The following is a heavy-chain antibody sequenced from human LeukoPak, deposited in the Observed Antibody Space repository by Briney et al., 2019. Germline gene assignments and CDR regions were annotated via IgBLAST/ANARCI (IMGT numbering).Heavy chain of an antibody. V-gene: IGHV3-23*01. D-gene: IGHD6-19*01. CDR1: GFTFSSYA. CDR2: ISGSGGST. CDR3: AKDEHSLYSSGWYVGYFDY. Sequence: GGSLRLSCAASGFTFSSYAMSWVRQAPGKGLEWVSAISGSGGSTYYADSVKGRFTISRDNSKNTLYLQMNSLRAEDTAVYYCAKDEHSLYSSGWYVGYFDYWGQGTLVTVSS. J-gene: IGHJ4*02.